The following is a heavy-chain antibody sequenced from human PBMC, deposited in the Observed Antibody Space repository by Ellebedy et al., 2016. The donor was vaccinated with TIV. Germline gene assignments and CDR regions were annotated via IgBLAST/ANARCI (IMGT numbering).Heavy chain of an antibody. CDR3: ARGRHNSAGGAYYLDS. V-gene: IGHV4-34*01. CDR1: GGTFSGYY. D-gene: IGHD2-8*02. CDR2: INNSGST. J-gene: IGHJ5*01. Sequence: SETLSLTXAVYGGTFSGYYWTWIRQPPGKGLEWIGEINNSGSTNYNPSLRSRVSALVDTSKNQFSLKLTSLTAADTAVYYCARGRHNSAGGAYYLDSWGQGTLVVVSP.